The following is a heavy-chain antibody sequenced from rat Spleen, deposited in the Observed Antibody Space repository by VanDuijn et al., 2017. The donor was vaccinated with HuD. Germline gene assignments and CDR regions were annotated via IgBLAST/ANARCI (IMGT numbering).Heavy chain of an antibody. D-gene: IGHD1-11*01. Sequence: EVQLVESDGGLVQPGRSLKLSCTASGFTFSDYFMAWVRQAPTKGLEWVATVSYDGRRIYYRDSVKGRFTISRDNAKSTLYLQMDSLRSEDTATYYCARHGYGGYSGSFAYWGQGVMVTVSS. J-gene: IGHJ2*01. V-gene: IGHV5-29*01. CDR2: VSYDGRRI. CDR3: ARHGYGGYSGSFAY. CDR1: GFTFSDYF.